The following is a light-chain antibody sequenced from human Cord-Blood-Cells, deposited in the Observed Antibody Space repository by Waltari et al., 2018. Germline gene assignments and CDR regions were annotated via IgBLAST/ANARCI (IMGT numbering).Light chain of an antibody. V-gene: IGKV1-33*01. CDR2: DAS. J-gene: IGKJ5*01. CDR1: QDITNY. CDR3: QQYDNLLTIT. Sequence: DIQMTQSPSSLSASVGDIVTITCQASQDITNYLNWYQQKPGKAPKLLIYDASNLETGVQSRFSGSGSGTDFPFTISSLQPEDIATYYCQQYDNLLTITFGQGTRLEIK.